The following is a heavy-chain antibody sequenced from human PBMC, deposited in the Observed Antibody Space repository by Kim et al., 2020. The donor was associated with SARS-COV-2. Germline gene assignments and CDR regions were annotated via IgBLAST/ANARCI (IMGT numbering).Heavy chain of an antibody. J-gene: IGHJ5*02. D-gene: IGHD2-15*01. Sequence: ASVKVSCKASGYTFTSYYMHWVRQAPGQGLEWMGIINPSGGSTSYAQKFQGRVTMTRDTSTSTVYMELSSLRSEDTAVYYCARYSGGNRRLGWFDPWGQGTLVTVSS. V-gene: IGHV1-46*01. CDR1: GYTFTSYY. CDR2: INPSGGST. CDR3: ARYSGGNRRLGWFDP.